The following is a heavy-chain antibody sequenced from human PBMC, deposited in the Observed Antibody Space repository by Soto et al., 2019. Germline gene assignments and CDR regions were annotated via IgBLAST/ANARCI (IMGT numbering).Heavy chain of an antibody. CDR3: ARKGYGGRWSLDY. J-gene: IGHJ4*02. D-gene: IGHD2-15*01. Sequence: QVQLVESGGGVVQPGRPLRLSCAASGFTFSSYGMHWARQAPGEGLEWVAVISYDGNRKYYADSVKGRFTISRDFSKNTVDLHMNSLRVEDTAVYFCARKGYGGRWSLDYWGQGILVTVSS. CDR1: GFTFSSYG. V-gene: IGHV3-30*03. CDR2: ISYDGNRK.